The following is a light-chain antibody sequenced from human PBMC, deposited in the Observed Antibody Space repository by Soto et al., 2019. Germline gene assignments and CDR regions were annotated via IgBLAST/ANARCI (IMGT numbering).Light chain of an antibody. CDR2: AAA. CDR1: QGISSF. Sequence: AIRMTQSPSLISASTGDRVTVTYRASQGISSFLAWFQQKPGKAPKLVIYAAATLQRGAPSRFSASGSGTDLTLTISRLQSEDFATYFGQQYLSYPYTFGQGTKLEI. CDR3: QQYLSYPYT. J-gene: IGKJ2*01. V-gene: IGKV1-8*01.